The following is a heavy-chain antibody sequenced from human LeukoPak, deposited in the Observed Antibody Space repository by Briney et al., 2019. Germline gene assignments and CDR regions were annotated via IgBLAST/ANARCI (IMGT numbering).Heavy chain of an antibody. CDR3: VRTPGFSSTW. D-gene: IGHD6-13*01. CDR2: ISSDGITS. J-gene: IGHJ4*02. V-gene: IGHV3-74*01. CDR1: GFPFSNYW. Sequence: GGSLRLSCAASGFPFSNYWMHWVRQAPGKGLVWVALISSDGITSIYADSVKGRFTISRDNAKNTLYLQMNSLRGEDTAVYYGVRTPGFSSTWWGQGTLVTVSS.